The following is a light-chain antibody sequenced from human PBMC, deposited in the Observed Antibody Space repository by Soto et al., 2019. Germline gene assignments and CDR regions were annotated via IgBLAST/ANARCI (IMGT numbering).Light chain of an antibody. CDR3: QQYDNLPLT. J-gene: IGKJ4*01. Sequence: DIPMTQSPSSLSAPVGDRVTITCQASQDISNYLNWYQQKPGKAPKLLIYDASNLETGVPSRFSGSGSGTDFTFTISSLQPEDIATYYCQQYDNLPLTFGGGTKVEIK. CDR1: QDISNY. V-gene: IGKV1-33*01. CDR2: DAS.